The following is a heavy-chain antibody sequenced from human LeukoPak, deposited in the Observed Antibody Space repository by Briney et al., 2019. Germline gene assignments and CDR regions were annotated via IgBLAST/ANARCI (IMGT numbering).Heavy chain of an antibody. Sequence: GGSLRLSCATSGFTFSNYAMSWVRQAPGKGLEWVSAISGSGGSTYYADSVKGRFTISRDNSKNTLYLQMNSLRAEDTAVYYCAKDMITFGGVIVKYFDYWGQGTLVTVSS. CDR1: GFTFSNYA. CDR2: ISGSGGST. J-gene: IGHJ4*02. CDR3: AKDMITFGGVIVKYFDY. V-gene: IGHV3-23*01. D-gene: IGHD3-16*02.